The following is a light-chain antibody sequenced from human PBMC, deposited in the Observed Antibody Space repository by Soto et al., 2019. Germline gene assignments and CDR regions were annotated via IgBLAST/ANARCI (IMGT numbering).Light chain of an antibody. V-gene: IGKV3-11*01. CDR2: DAS. Sequence: EIVLTQSPATLSLSPGGRATLSCRASQSVSSYLAWYQQKPGQTPRLLIYDASNRAAGIPARFSGSRSGTDFTLTISSLEPEDFAVYYCQQRSIWPLTFGGGTKVEIK. J-gene: IGKJ4*01. CDR3: QQRSIWPLT. CDR1: QSVSSY.